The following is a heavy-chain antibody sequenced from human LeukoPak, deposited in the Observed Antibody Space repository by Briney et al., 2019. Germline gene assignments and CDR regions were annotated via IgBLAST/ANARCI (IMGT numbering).Heavy chain of an antibody. Sequence: KPGGSLRLSCVASGFTFSHYSMNWVRQAPGKGLEWVSSIRFTGSYIYYADSVKGRFTISRDNAKNSLYLQMNSLRAEDTAVYYCAREMATGCFDIWGQGTMVTVSS. CDR1: GFTFSHYS. V-gene: IGHV3-21*01. J-gene: IGHJ3*02. CDR2: IRFTGSYI. D-gene: IGHD5-24*01. CDR3: AREMATGCFDI.